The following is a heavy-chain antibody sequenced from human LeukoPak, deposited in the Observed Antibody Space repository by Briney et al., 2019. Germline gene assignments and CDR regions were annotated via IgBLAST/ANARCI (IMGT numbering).Heavy chain of an antibody. CDR3: ARFSSASSTASCYLTN. CDR1: GGSLSGHY. Sequence: PSETLSLTCTVGGGSLSGHYWGWIRQPPGKGLELVGHIYYTGTTFYNPSLNSRVTITLDTSRNQFSLRLTYVIAADTAVYYCARFSSASSTASCYLTNWGQGALVTVSS. CDR2: IYYTGTT. J-gene: IGHJ4*02. D-gene: IGHD2-2*01. V-gene: IGHV4-59*11.